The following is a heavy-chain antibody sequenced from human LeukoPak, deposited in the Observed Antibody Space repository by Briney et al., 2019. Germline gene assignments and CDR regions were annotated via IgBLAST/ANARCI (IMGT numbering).Heavy chain of an antibody. V-gene: IGHV4-39*01. CDR1: GGSIAGSTYY. CDR3: ARPRDEPSYKAPGYLDY. CDR2: IYFSGTT. D-gene: IGHD5-18*01. Sequence: QTSETLSLTCTVSGGSIAGSTYYWGWIRQPPGGGLEWMGSIYFSGTTYYNPSLKRRVTISVDTSKSQFSLKLSSVPAADPAVYYCARPRDEPSYKAPGYLDYWGQGTLVTVSS. J-gene: IGHJ4*02.